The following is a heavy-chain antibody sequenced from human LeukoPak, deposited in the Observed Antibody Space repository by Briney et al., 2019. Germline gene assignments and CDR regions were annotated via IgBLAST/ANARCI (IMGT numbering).Heavy chain of an antibody. V-gene: IGHV3-11*03. D-gene: IGHD1-26*01. CDR1: GFSFSDNY. CDR2: ISNTGSHT. CDR3: ARSRGVGPGAYFDY. Sequence: GGSLRLSCAASGFSFSDNYMGWIRQAPGQGLEWVSYISNTGSHTMYAESVRGRFTISRDNAKNSLYLEMNSLRADDTAVYYCARSRGVGPGAYFDYWGQGTVVTVSS. J-gene: IGHJ4*02.